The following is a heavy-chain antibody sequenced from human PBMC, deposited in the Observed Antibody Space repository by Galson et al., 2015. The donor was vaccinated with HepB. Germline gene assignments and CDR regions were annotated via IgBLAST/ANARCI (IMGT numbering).Heavy chain of an antibody. CDR2: IKSETDGGTT. J-gene: IGHJ5*02. Sequence: SLRLSCAASGFTFNNSWMSWVRQAPGQGLEWVGHIKSETDGGTTDYTAPVKGRFTISRDDSKNTLYLQMNTLKTEGTAVYYCTTAPHGLVIAWGQGALVTVSS. CDR3: TTAPHGLVIA. CDR1: GFTFNNSW. V-gene: IGHV3-15*01. D-gene: IGHD3/OR15-3a*01.